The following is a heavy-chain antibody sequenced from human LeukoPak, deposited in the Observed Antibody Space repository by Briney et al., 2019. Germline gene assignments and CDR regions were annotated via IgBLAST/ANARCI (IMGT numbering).Heavy chain of an antibody. J-gene: IGHJ4*02. CDR3: AKDPHPTLYYYDSSSDY. V-gene: IGHV3-23*01. Sequence: GGSLRLSCAASGFTFSSYAMSWVRQAPGKGLEWVSAISGSGGSTYYADSVKGRFTISGDNSKNTLYLQMNSLGAEDTAVYYCAKDPHPTLYYYDSSSDYWGQGTLVTVSS. D-gene: IGHD3-22*01. CDR2: ISGSGGST. CDR1: GFTFSSYA.